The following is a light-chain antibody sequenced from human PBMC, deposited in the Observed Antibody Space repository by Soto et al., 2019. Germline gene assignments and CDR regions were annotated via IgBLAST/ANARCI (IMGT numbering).Light chain of an antibody. Sequence: DIQMTQSPSTLSASVGDRVTITCRASQSISSWWACYQQKPGRAPNLLIYGASILESGVPSRFTDSASGTEFTLTTSSLLPDYFATYYYRNYYTYPFSFGQGTRLEIK. CDR1: QSISSW. V-gene: IGKV1-5*03. J-gene: IGKJ5*01. CDR2: GAS. CDR3: RNYYTYPFS.